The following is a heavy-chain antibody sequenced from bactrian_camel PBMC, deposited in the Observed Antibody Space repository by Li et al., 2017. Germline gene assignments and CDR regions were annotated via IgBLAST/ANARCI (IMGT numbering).Heavy chain of an antibody. Sequence: HVQLVESGGGSVQTGGSLKLSCAVSGYLYAQYCMGWFRQSPGNQREGIAAVYTGGGDEHYADSVKGRFTISRDNARNSLYLQLDSLIADDTAKYYCVRDGWDYWGQGTQVTVS. V-gene: IGHV3S54*01. CDR2: VYTGGGDE. CDR3: VRDGWDY. CDR1: GYLYAQYC. J-gene: IGHJ4*01. D-gene: IGHD1*01.